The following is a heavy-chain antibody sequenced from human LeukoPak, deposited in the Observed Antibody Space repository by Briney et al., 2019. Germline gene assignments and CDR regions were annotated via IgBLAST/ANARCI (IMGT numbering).Heavy chain of an antibody. CDR2: IYSGGST. J-gene: IGHJ4*02. V-gene: IGHV3-66*01. CDR1: GFTVSSSY. CDR3: ARDPGTSYFDY. D-gene: IGHD3-10*01. Sequence: GGSLRLSCAASGFTVSSSYMSWVRQAPGKGLEWVSVIYSGGSTYYADSVKGRFTISRDNSKNTLYLQMNSLRVEDTAVYFCARDPGTSYFDYWGQGTLVTVSS.